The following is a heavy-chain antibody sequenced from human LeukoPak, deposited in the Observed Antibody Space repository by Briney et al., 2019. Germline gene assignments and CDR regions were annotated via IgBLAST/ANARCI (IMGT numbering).Heavy chain of an antibody. J-gene: IGHJ5*02. CDR3: ARDQGGYCSGGSCYSSWFDP. D-gene: IGHD2-15*01. Sequence: GASVKVSCKASGGTFSSYAISWVRQAPGQGLEWMGGIIPIFGTANYAQKFQGRVTITADESTSTAYMELSRLRSEDTAVYYCARDQGGYCSGGSCYSSWFDPWGQGTLVTVSS. CDR1: GGTFSSYA. CDR2: IIPIFGTA. V-gene: IGHV1-69*13.